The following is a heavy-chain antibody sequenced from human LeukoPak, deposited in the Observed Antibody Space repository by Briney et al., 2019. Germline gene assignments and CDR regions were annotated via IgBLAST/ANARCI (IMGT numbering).Heavy chain of an antibody. CDR3: AKSGYCTGDSCYNNWFDP. CDR1: GFTFSSYA. J-gene: IGHJ5*02. CDR2: ISGRGGST. D-gene: IGHD2-8*02. Sequence: GGSLRLSCAASGFTFSSYAMSWVRQAPGKGLEWVSSISGRGGSTDYADSVKGPFTISRDDSESTVFLQMNSLRAEDTAAYYCAKSGYCTGDSCYNNWFDPWGQGTLVTVSS. V-gene: IGHV3-23*01.